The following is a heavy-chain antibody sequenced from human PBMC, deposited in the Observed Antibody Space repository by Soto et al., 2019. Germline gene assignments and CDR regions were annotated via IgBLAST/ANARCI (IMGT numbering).Heavy chain of an antibody. D-gene: IGHD5-18*01. CDR2: ISYDENNK. V-gene: IGHV3-30*18. CDR3: AKKEGRCVDTTMVGIFDY. CDR1: GFTFTNYA. Sequence: QVQLVESGGGVVQPGRSLRLSCAASGFTFTNYAMHWVRQAPGKGLEWVAVISYDENNKYYADSVKGRFTISRDNSKNTVYLQMDSLRAEDTAVYYCAKKEGRCVDTTMVGIFDYWGQGTLVTVSS. J-gene: IGHJ4*02.